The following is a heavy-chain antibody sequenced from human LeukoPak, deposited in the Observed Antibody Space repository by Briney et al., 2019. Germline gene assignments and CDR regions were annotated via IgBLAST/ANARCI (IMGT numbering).Heavy chain of an antibody. J-gene: IGHJ5*02. Sequence: GGSLRLSCAASGFIFSSYGMHWVRQAPGKGLEWVAFIRYDGSNTYYADSVKGRFTISRDNSKNTLYLQMNSLRGEDTAVYYCAKDQHSYGSGSYYNFDPWGQGTLVTVSS. D-gene: IGHD3-10*01. V-gene: IGHV3-30*02. CDR1: GFIFSSYG. CDR3: AKDQHSYGSGSYYNFDP. CDR2: IRYDGSNT.